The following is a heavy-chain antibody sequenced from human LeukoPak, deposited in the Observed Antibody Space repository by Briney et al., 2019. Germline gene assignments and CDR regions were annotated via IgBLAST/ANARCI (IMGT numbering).Heavy chain of an antibody. Sequence: SQTLSLTCAISGDSVSSNSVTWNWIRQSPSRGLEWLGGTYFRAKWYTDYAVSIKSRITIDPDTSKNQFSLQLNSVTPEDTAVYYCARRGPAGSSSSGMDVWGQGTTVTVSS. D-gene: IGHD6-6*01. CDR2: TYFRAKWYT. CDR3: ARRGPAGSSSSGMDV. V-gene: IGHV6-1*01. CDR1: GDSVSSNSVT. J-gene: IGHJ6*02.